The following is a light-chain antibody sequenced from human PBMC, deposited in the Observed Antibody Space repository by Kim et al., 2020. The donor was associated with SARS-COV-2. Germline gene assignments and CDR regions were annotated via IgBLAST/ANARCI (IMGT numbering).Light chain of an antibody. CDR1: QNISSY. CDR2: AAS. Sequence: ASVGDRVTITCRASQNISSYLNWYQQKPGKAPKLLMYAASSLQSGVPSRFSGSGSGTDFTLTISSLQPEDFATYYCQQSYSTPRTFGQGTKVDIK. CDR3: QQSYSTPRT. J-gene: IGKJ1*01. V-gene: IGKV1-39*01.